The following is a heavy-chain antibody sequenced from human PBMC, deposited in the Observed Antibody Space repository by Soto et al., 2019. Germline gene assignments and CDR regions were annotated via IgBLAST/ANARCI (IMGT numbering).Heavy chain of an antibody. CDR2: VYHTGRT. V-gene: IGHV4-61*01. Sequence: NPSETLSLTCAVSGYSITSGYSWSWIRQPPGKGLEWIGYVYHTGRTSYNPSLKSRVSISMDTSKNQFSLNLDSVTAADTAVYFCARDFAYFDSWGQGTLVTVSS. CDR1: GYSITSGYS. CDR3: ARDFAYFDS. D-gene: IGHD3-3*01. J-gene: IGHJ4*02.